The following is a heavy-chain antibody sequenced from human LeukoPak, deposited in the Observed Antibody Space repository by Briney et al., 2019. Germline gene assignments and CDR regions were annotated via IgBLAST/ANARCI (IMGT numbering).Heavy chain of an antibody. CDR1: GFTFDVYA. CDR2: ISWNSGSV. Sequence: GGTLRLSRAASGFTFDVYAMHWVRQAPGKGLEWVAGISWNSGSVNYADSVKGRFTISRDNAKNSLFLQMNSLRAEDMALYYCVKDMGYSSSSGFDYWGQGTLVTVPS. V-gene: IGHV3-9*03. D-gene: IGHD6-13*01. CDR3: VKDMGYSSSSGFDY. J-gene: IGHJ4*02.